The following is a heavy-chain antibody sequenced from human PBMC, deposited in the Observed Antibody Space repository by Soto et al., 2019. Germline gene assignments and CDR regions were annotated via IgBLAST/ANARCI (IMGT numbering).Heavy chain of an antibody. CDR1: GFTFSSHA. CDR3: AKVYYDSYYDSSAYYLPMGLDS. D-gene: IGHD3-22*01. J-gene: IGHJ4*02. CDR2: ISGGGGST. V-gene: IGHV3-23*01. Sequence: EVQLLESGGGLVQPGGSLRLSCAASGFTFSSHAVSWVRQAPGKGLEWVSTISGGGGSTYYVDSVKGRFTISRDNSKNTLYLQMNSLRAEDTAVYYCAKVYYDSYYDSSAYYLPMGLDSWGQGTLVTVSS.